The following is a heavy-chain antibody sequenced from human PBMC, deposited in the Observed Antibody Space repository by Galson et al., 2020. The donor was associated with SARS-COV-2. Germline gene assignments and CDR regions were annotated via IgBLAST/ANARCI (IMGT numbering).Heavy chain of an antibody. CDR1: GFTFSRYW. CDR2: INSDGSST. CDR3: AREGLEFYAMDV. J-gene: IGHJ6*02. Sequence: ALHGESLKISCAASGFTFSRYWMYWVRQAPGKGLVWVSRINSDGSSTSHADSVKGRFTISRDNAKNTLYLQMNSLRAEDTAVYYCAREGLEFYAMDVWGQGTTVTVSS. V-gene: IGHV3-74*01. D-gene: IGHD5-12*01.